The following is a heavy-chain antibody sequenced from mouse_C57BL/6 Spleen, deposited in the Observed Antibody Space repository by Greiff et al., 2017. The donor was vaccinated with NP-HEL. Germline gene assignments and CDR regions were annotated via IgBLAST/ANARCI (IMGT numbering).Heavy chain of an antibody. Sequence: ESGAELVRPGASVTLSCKASGYTFTDYEMHWVKQTPVHGLEWIGAIDPETGGTAYNQKFKGKAILTADKSSSTAYMELRSLTSEDSAVYYCTRSGGYLAWFAYWGQGTLVTVSA. CDR3: TRSGGYLAWFAY. D-gene: IGHD2-2*01. CDR2: IDPETGGT. J-gene: IGHJ3*01. CDR1: GYTFTDYE. V-gene: IGHV1-15*01.